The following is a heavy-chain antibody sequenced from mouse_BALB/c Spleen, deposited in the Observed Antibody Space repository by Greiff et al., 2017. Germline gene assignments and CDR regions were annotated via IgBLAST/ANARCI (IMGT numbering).Heavy chain of an antibody. J-gene: IGHJ2*01. D-gene: IGHD4-1*01. V-gene: IGHV1S135*01. CDR3: ASHDWDSFDY. CDR2: IDPVNGDT. Sequence: VQLQQSGPELMKPGASVKISCKASGFTFTSYYMHWVKQSHGKSLEWIGYIDPVNGDTSYNQKFKGKATLTVDTSSSTAYMHLSSLTSEDAAVYCCASHDWDSFDYWGQGTTLTVSS. CDR1: GFTFTSYY.